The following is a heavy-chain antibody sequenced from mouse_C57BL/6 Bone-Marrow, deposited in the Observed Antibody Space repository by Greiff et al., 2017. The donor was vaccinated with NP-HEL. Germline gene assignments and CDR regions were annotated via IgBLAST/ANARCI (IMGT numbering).Heavy chain of an antibody. CDR3: APYGSSYRFAY. Sequence: EVQRVESGGGLVKPGGSLKLSCAASGFTFSDYGMHWVRQAPGKGLEWVAYISSGSSTIYYADTVKGRFTISRDNAKNTLFLQMTSLRSEDTAMYYCAPYGSSYRFAYWGQGTPVTVSA. CDR2: ISSGSSTI. D-gene: IGHD1-1*01. V-gene: IGHV5-17*01. CDR1: GFTFSDYG. J-gene: IGHJ3*01.